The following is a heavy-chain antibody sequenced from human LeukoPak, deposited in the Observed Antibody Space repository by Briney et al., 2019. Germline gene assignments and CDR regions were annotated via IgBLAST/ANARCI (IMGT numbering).Heavy chain of an antibody. D-gene: IGHD1-26*01. Sequence: PSETLSLTCAVSGYSISSGYYWGWIRRPPGKGLEWIGSIYHSGSTYYNPSLKSRVTISVDTSKNQFSLKLSSVTAADTAVYYCARSVYSRGSYRYYFDYWGQGTLVTVSS. J-gene: IGHJ4*02. CDR2: IYHSGST. CDR3: ARSVYSRGSYRYYFDY. V-gene: IGHV4-38-2*01. CDR1: GYSISSGYY.